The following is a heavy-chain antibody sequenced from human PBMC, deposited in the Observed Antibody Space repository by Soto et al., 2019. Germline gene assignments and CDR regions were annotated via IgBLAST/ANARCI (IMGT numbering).Heavy chain of an antibody. CDR2: INVGDDKT. V-gene: IGHV1-3*01. CDR1: GKSFDNFA. J-gene: IGHJ4*02. D-gene: IGHD3-16*02. CDR3: ARAKYDYIWGSYHPFDQ. Sequence: QVQLVQSGAEVKKPGASVRHSCKVSGKSFDNFAVHWVRQTPGQRPEWMGRINVGDDKTKYSEKFQGRVIVSYDTSATTAYMELRALSSEDTAVYYCARAKYDYIWGSYHPFDQWAQGAQVTVAS.